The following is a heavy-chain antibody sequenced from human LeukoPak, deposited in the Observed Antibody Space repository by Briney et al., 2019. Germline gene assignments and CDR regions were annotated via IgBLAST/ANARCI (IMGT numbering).Heavy chain of an antibody. CDR1: GGSISTYY. V-gene: IGHV4-59*08. D-gene: IGHD6-19*01. CDR3: ANRGSSGWSYYSDY. J-gene: IGHJ4*02. Sequence: SETLSLTCTVSGGSISTYYWSWIRQPPGKGLEWIGYIYYSGSANYNPSLKSRVTISVDTSKNQFSLKLSSVTAADTAVYYCANRGSSGWSYYSDYWGQGTLVTVSS. CDR2: IYYSGSA.